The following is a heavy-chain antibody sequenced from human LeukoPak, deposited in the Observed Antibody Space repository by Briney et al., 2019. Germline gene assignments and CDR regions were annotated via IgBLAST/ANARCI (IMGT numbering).Heavy chain of an antibody. J-gene: IGHJ4*02. D-gene: IGHD6-13*01. CDR1: GGSISSSSYY. CDR3: ARAPRLTGYSSSWLDY. CDR2: IYYSGST. Sequence: SETLSLTCTVSGGSISSSSYYWGWIRQPPGKGLEWIGSIYYSGSTSYNPSLKSRVTISVDTSKNQFSLKLSSVTAADTAVYYCARAPRLTGYSSSWLDYWGQGTLVTVSS. V-gene: IGHV4-39*07.